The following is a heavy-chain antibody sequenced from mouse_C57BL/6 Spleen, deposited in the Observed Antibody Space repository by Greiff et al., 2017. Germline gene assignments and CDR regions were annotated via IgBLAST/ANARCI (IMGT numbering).Heavy chain of an antibody. CDR3: ARGRDYPVACFAY. CDR2: INPSNGGT. J-gene: IGHJ3*01. Sequence: QVQLQQPGTELVKPGASVKLSCKASGYTFTSYWMHWVKQRPGQGLEWIGNINPSNGGTNYNEKFKSKATLTVYTSSTTAYMQLSGLTSEDSAVYICARGRDYPVACFAYWGQGTLGTVSA. V-gene: IGHV1-53*01. D-gene: IGHD2-4*01. CDR1: GYTFTSYW.